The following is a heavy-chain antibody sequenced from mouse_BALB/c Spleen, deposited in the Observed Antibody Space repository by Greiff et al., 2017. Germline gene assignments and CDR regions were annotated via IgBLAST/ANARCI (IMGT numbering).Heavy chain of an antibody. V-gene: IGHV5-6-5*01. CDR3: ANTYSWYFDV. Sequence: EVKLVESGGGLVKPGGSLKLSCAASGFTFSSYAMSWVRQTPEKRLEWVASISSGGSTYYPDSVKGRFTISRDNARNILYLQMSSLRSEDTAMYYCANTYSWYFDVWGAGTTVTVSS. D-gene: IGHD1-1*01. CDR1: GFTFSSYA. J-gene: IGHJ1*01. CDR2: ISSGGST.